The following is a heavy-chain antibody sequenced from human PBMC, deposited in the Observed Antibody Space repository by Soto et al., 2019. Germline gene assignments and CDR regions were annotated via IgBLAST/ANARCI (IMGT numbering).Heavy chain of an antibody. V-gene: IGHV1-69*06. D-gene: IGHD6-19*01. Sequence: QVQLVQSGAEVRKPGSSLKVSCKASGGTFTTYDISWVRQAPGQGREWMGGIIPLFDATKYAQKFQGRVTITADKSTGTAYRELSSLRSEDTAMYYCARDRSSSWYNGTFYFDSWGQGTLVTVSS. J-gene: IGHJ4*02. CDR1: GGTFTTYD. CDR3: ARDRSSSWYNGTFYFDS. CDR2: IIPLFDAT.